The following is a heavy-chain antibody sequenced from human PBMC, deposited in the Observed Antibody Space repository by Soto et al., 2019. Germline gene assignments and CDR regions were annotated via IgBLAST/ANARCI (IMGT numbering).Heavy chain of an antibody. CDR2: IYPNSGGT. Sequence: ASVKVSCKASGYTFTGYYMHWVRQAPGQGLEWMGWIYPNSGGTNYAQKFQGWVTMTRDTSISTAYMELSRLRSDDTAVYYCARGIVVVPAATNWFDPWGQGTLVTVSS. CDR1: GYTFTGYY. CDR3: ARGIVVVPAATNWFDP. V-gene: IGHV1-2*04. J-gene: IGHJ5*02. D-gene: IGHD2-2*01.